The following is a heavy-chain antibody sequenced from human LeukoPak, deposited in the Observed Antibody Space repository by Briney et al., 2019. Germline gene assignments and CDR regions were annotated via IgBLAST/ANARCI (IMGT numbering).Heavy chain of an antibody. V-gene: IGHV3-7*03. Sequence: GGSLRLSCAASGFTFSSYWMSWVRQAPGKGLEWVANIRQDGSEKYYVDSVKGRFTTSRDNAKNSLYLQMNSLRAEDTAVYYCAREGGAGRAFDIWGQGTMVTVSS. D-gene: IGHD3-16*01. CDR2: IRQDGSEK. J-gene: IGHJ3*02. CDR1: GFTFSSYW. CDR3: AREGGAGRAFDI.